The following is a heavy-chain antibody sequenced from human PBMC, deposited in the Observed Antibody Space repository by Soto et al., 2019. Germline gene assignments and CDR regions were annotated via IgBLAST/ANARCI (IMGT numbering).Heavy chain of an antibody. V-gene: IGHV1-69*01. Sequence: QVQLVQSGAEVRKPGSSVKVSCKASGGTFSRHGISWVRQAPGQGLEWMGGIIPIFGTVNHAQKFQGRVTITADESTSTAYMELSSLRSEDTAVYYCARGWGYDNNDYYYAYWGQGTLVIVSS. D-gene: IGHD3-22*01. CDR3: ARGWGYDNNDYYYAY. CDR2: IIPIFGTV. CDR1: GGTFSRHG. J-gene: IGHJ4*02.